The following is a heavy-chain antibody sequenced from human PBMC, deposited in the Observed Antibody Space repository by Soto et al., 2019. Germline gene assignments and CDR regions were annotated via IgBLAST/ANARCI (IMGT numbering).Heavy chain of an antibody. CDR1: CFAFSSSW. J-gene: IGHJ6*02. V-gene: IGHV3-7*03. CDR2: IKEDGSEK. CDR3: TRKRFGMDV. Sequence: GGSLRLSCAASCFAFSSSWMSWVRQAPGKGLEWVANIKEDGSEKDYVDPVKGRFTITRDNAKNLLYLQMNNLRAEDTAVYFCTRKRFGMDVWGQGTTVTVSS.